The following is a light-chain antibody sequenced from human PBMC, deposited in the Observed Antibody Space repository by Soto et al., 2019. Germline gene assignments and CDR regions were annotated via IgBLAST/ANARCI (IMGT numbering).Light chain of an antibody. CDR3: QQYGSSPPIT. Sequence: EIVLTQSPATLSLSAGARASLTCGASQSVSSDYLAWYQQTPGQAPRLLIYGASSRATGIPDRFSGSGSGTDFTLTIIRLEPEDFAVYDCQQYGSSPPITVGQGTRLEI. J-gene: IGKJ5*01. CDR1: QSVSSDY. CDR2: GAS. V-gene: IGKV3-20*01.